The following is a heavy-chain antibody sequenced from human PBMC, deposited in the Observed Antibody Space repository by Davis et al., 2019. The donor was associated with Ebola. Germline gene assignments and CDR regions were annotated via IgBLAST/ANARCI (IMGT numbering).Heavy chain of an antibody. CDR3: ARDMTTVTTGWFDP. Sequence: ASVTVSCKASGYTFTSYYMHWVRQAPGQGLEWMGIINPSGGSTSYAQKFQGRVTMTTDTSTSTAYMELRSLRSDDTAVYYCARDMTTVTTGWFDPWGQGTLVTVSS. CDR1: GYTFTSYY. V-gene: IGHV1-46*01. D-gene: IGHD4-17*01. J-gene: IGHJ5*02. CDR2: INPSGGST.